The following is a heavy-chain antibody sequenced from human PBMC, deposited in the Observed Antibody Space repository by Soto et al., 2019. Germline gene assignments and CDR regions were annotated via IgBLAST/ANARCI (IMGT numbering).Heavy chain of an antibody. CDR3: ARGSRGGAARRPTFYY. D-gene: IGHD6-6*01. Sequence: GSRRLSFEVSGFSLSSFEMDWVRQTPGKGLEWLSYIGRSGETIYYADSVKGRFTISRDNAKSSLFLQMNGLRDEDTGIYYCARGSRGGAARRPTFYYWGRGTLVTVSS. CDR2: IGRSGETI. CDR1: GFSLSSFE. J-gene: IGHJ4*02. V-gene: IGHV3-48*03.